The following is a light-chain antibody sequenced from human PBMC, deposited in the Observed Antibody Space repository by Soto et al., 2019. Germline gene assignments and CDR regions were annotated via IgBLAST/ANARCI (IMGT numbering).Light chain of an antibody. J-gene: IGLJ1*01. CDR1: SSNIGAGYD. V-gene: IGLV1-40*01. Sequence: QSVLTQPPSVSGAPGRKVTISCTGSSSNIGAGYDVHWYQQLPGTAPKLLIFENSDRPSGVPDRFSGSKSGTSASLAIFGLQAEDEADYYCQTYDSSLSGFVFRSGTKVTVL. CDR2: ENS. CDR3: QTYDSSLSGFV.